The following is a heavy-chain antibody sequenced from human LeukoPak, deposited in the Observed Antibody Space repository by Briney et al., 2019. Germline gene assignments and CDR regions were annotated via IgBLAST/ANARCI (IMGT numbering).Heavy chain of an antibody. Sequence: GASVKVSCKASGYTFTSYGISWVRQAPGQGLEWMGWISAYNGNTNYAQKLQGRVTMTTDTSTSTAYVELRSLRSDDTAVYYCARCPPQTGTTPGLLDVLVRFDPWGQGTLVTVSS. J-gene: IGHJ5*02. V-gene: IGHV1-18*01. CDR3: ARCPPQTGTTPGLLDVLVRFDP. CDR2: ISAYNGNT. D-gene: IGHD1/OR15-1a*01. CDR1: GYTFTSYG.